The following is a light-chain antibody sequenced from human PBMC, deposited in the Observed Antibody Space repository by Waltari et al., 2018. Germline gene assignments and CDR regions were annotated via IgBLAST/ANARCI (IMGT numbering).Light chain of an antibody. CDR2: DSS. V-gene: IGKV3-11*01. J-gene: IGKJ4*01. CDR3: QQRYKWPLT. Sequence: EIVLTQSPATLSLSPGERVTLSCRASQSVSTYLAWYQQRPGQPPRLLIYDSSSRATGIPARFSGSGSETDFTLTISSLEPEDFAVYYCQQRYKWPLTFGGGSKVEI. CDR1: QSVSTY.